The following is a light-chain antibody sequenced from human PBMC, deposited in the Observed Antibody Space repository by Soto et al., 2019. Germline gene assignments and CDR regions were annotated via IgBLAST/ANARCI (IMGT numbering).Light chain of an antibody. J-gene: IGLJ2*01. CDR3: SSYSSSRTVI. CDR1: SSDVGGYNY. CDR2: DVS. Sequence: QSVLTQPASVSGSPGQSITISCTGTSSDVGGYNYVSWYQQHPGKAPKLMIFDVSNRPSGVSNRFSGSKSGNTASLTISGLQADDEADYYCSSYSSSRTVIFGGGTKVTVL. V-gene: IGLV2-14*01.